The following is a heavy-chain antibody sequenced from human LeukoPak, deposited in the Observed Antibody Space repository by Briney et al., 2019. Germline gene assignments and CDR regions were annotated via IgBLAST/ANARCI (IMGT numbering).Heavy chain of an antibody. CDR1: GYSISSGCY. J-gene: IGHJ5*02. CDR3: ARDGGYCSGGNCHIWFDP. Sequence: SETLSLTCDVSGYSISSGCYWGWSRQPPGMGLEWIGSIHHGGSAYYNSSLESRVTILVDTSKNQFSLKMSSVTAADTAVYYCARDGGYCSGGNCHIWFDPWGQGTLVTVSS. CDR2: IHHGGSA. V-gene: IGHV4-38-2*02. D-gene: IGHD2-15*01.